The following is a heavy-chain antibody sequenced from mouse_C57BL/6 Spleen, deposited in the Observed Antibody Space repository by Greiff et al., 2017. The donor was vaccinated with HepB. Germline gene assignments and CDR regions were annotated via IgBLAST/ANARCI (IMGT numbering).Heavy chain of an antibody. CDR2: IWSGGST. CDR1: GFSLTSYG. V-gene: IGHV2-4*01. D-gene: IGHD1-1*01. CDR3: AKNSEVYYYCMNWFAY. Sequence: VKLQESGPGLVQPSQSLSITCTVSGFSLTSYGVHWVRQPPGKGLEWLGVIWSGGSTDYNAAFISRLSISKDNSKSQVFFKMNSLQADDTAIYYCAKNSEVYYYCMNWFAYWGQGTLVTVSA. J-gene: IGHJ3*01.